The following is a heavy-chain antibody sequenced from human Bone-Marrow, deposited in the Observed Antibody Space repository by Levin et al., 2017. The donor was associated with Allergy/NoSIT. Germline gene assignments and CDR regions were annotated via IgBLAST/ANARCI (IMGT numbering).Heavy chain of an antibody. V-gene: IGHV3-21*06. J-gene: IGHJ6*02. Sequence: GESLKISCAASGLSFSNYDMNWVRQAPGKGLEWVSSISGGSSRIYYADSVKGRFTISRDNAKNSLYLQMNSLRVEDTAVYYCASWAMFYYDGSDFDYFYFGMDVWGQGTTVTVSS. CDR2: ISGGSSRI. CDR3: ASWAMFYYDGSDFDYFYFGMDV. CDR1: GLSFSNYD. D-gene: IGHD3-16*01.